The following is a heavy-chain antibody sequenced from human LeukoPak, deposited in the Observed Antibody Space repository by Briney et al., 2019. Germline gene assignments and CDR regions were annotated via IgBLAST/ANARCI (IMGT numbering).Heavy chain of an antibody. CDR3: ARQVEYSSSSGGYYYYYYMDV. J-gene: IGHJ6*03. V-gene: IGHV5-51*01. D-gene: IGHD6-6*01. CDR1: GYSFTSYW. Sequence: GESLKISCKGSGYSFTSYWIGWVRLMPGKGLEWMGIIYPGDSDTRYSPSFQGQVTISADKSISTAYLQWSSLKASDTTMYYCARQVEYSSSSGGYYYYYYMDVWGKGTTVTVSS. CDR2: IYPGDSDT.